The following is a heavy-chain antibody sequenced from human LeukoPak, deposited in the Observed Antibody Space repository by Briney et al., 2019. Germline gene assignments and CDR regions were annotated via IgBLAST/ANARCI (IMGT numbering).Heavy chain of an antibody. CDR3: ATEYSSGWTPLDY. CDR2: ISAYNGNT. Sequence: ASVKVSCKASGYTFTSYGISWVRQAPGQGLEGRGWISAYNGNTTYAQKLQGRVTMTTDTSTSTAYMELRSLGSDDTAVYYCATEYSSGWTPLDYWGPGTLVTVSS. V-gene: IGHV1-18*01. J-gene: IGHJ4*02. CDR1: GYTFTSYG. D-gene: IGHD6-19*01.